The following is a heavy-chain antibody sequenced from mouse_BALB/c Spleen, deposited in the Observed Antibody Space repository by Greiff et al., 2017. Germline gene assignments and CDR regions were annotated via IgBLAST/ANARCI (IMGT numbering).Heavy chain of an antibody. D-gene: IGHD4-1*01. CDR3: AKANWDY. CDR2: ICRGGST. CDR1: GFSLTSYC. J-gene: IGHJ2*01. Sequence: VKLVESGPSLAQPSQSLSITCTASGFSLTSYCVHWVRQSPGKGLEWLGVICRGGSTDYNAAFMSSLSITKDNSKSQVFFKVNSLQADDTAIYYCAKANWDYWGQGTTLTVSS. V-gene: IGHV2-5-1*01.